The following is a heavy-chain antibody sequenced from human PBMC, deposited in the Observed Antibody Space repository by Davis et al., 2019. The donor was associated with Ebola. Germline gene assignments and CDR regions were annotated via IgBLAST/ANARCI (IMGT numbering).Heavy chain of an antibody. CDR3: ARGMEWTEWWIAP. J-gene: IGHJ5*02. Sequence: SETLSLTCAVYGGSFSGYYWSWIRQPPGKGLEWIGEINHSGSTNYNPSLKSRVTISVDTSKNQFSLKLSSASAADTAIYYCARGMEWTEWWIAPWGQGALVTVSS. CDR1: GGSFSGYY. D-gene: IGHD3-3*01. V-gene: IGHV4-34*01. CDR2: INHSGST.